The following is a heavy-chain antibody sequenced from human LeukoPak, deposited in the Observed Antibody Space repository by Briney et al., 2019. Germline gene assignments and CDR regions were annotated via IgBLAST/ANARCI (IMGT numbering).Heavy chain of an antibody. CDR1: GGSISMLYSY. Sequence: SETLPLTCAGSGGSISMLYSYWGWIRQPPGKGLEWIGTIGYSGNTYYNPSVQSRVTISVDTSKIQFFLRLHSVTAADTAVFYCARLERGVPFHFWGHGTLVTVSS. V-gene: IGHV4-39*01. CDR3: ARLERGVPFHF. D-gene: IGHD1-1*01. CDR2: IGYSGNT. J-gene: IGHJ3*01.